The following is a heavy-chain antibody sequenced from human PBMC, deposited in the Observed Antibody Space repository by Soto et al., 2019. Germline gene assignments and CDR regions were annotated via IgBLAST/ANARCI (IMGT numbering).Heavy chain of an antibody. CDR3: ARSTYYYDSSGYYDTSFDY. Sequence: PSETLSLTCTVSGGSISSYYWSWIRQPPGKGLEWIGYIYYSGITNYNPSLKSRVTISVDTSKNQFSLKLSSVTAADTAVYYCARSTYYYDSSGYYDTSFDYWGQGTLVTVSS. CDR1: GGSISSYY. D-gene: IGHD3-22*01. V-gene: IGHV4-59*01. J-gene: IGHJ4*02. CDR2: IYYSGIT.